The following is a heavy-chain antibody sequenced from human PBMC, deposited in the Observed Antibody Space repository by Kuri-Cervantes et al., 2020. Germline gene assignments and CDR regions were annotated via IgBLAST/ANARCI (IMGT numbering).Heavy chain of an antibody. D-gene: IGHD3-10*01. CDR3: ARVGTMRSGSYYYLSPY. J-gene: IGHJ4*02. Sequence: ASVKVSCKASGYTFTSYAMHWVRQAPGQRLEWMGWSNAGNGNTKYSQEFQGRVTMTRNTSISTAYMELSSLRSEDTAVYYCARVGTMRSGSYYYLSPYWGQGTLVTVSS. CDR2: SNAGNGNT. V-gene: IGHV1-3*02. CDR1: GYTFTSYA.